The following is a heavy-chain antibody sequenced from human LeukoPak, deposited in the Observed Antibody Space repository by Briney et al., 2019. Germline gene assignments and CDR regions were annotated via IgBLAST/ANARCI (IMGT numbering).Heavy chain of an antibody. CDR3: AREKSRGWGRSLYFDY. J-gene: IGHJ4*02. V-gene: IGHV4-34*01. D-gene: IGHD6-19*01. CDR2: INHSGST. CDR1: GGSFSGYY. Sequence: SETLSLTCAVYGGSFSGYYWSWIRQPPGKGLEWIGEINHSGSTNYNPSLKSRVTISVDTSKNQFSLKLSSVTAADTAVYYCAREKSRGWGRSLYFDYWGQGTLVTV.